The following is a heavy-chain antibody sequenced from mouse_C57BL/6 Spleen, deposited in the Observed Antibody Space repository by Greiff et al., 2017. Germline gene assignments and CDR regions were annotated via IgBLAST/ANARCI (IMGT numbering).Heavy chain of an antibody. CDR2: IYPSDSET. V-gene: IGHV1-61*01. Sequence: VQLQQPGAELVRPGSSVKLSCKASGYTFTSYWMEWVKQRPGQGLEWIGNIYPSDSETHYNQKFKDKATLTVDKSSSTAYMKLSSLTSEDSAVYYCARRADDCGSSRSYWYFDVWGTGTTVTVSS. J-gene: IGHJ1*03. CDR1: GYTFTSYW. D-gene: IGHD1-1*01. CDR3: ARRADDCGSSRSYWYFDV.